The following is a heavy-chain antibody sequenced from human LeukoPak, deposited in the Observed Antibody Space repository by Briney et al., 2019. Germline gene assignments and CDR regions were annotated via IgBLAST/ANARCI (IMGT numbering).Heavy chain of an antibody. V-gene: IGHV3-23*01. Sequence: HPGGSLRLSCAASGFTFSSYAMSWVRQAPGKGLEWVSAISGSGGSTYYADSVKGRFTISRDNSKNTLYLQMNSLRAEDTAVYYCANPSSSGLNDYGGNNDYWGQGTLVTVSS. CDR1: GFTFSSYA. CDR3: ANPSSSGLNDYGGNNDY. CDR2: ISGSGGST. J-gene: IGHJ4*02. D-gene: IGHD4-23*01.